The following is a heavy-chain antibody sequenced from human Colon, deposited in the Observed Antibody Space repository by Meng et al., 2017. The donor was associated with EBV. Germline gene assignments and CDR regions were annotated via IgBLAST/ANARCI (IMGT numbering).Heavy chain of an antibody. Sequence: QVQLQQVGDGLLKPSETPSLTCTVYGGSFSDSYWTWIRQPPGKGLEWIGEINHVGSTTYNPSLKSRVTISVDTSKNQFSLKLSSVTAADAAVYYCASSDCSGGTCYLDCWGQGTLVTVSS. D-gene: IGHD2-15*01. V-gene: IGHV4-34*01. CDR2: INHVGST. CDR1: GGSFSDSY. J-gene: IGHJ4*02. CDR3: ASSDCSGGTCYLDC.